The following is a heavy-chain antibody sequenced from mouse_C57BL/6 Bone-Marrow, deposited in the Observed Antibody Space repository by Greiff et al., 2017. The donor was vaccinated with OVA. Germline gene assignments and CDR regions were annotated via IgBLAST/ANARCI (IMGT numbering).Heavy chain of an antibody. Sequence: QVHVKQSGAELVKPGASVKLSCKASGYTFTEYTIHWVKQRSGQGLEWIGWFYPGSGSIKYNEKFKDKATLTADKSSSTVYMELSRLTSEDSAVYFCARHERGFYGSSPWFAYWGQGTLVTVSA. J-gene: IGHJ3*01. CDR1: GYTFTEYT. CDR3: ARHERGFYGSSPWFAY. D-gene: IGHD1-1*01. CDR2: FYPGSGSI. V-gene: IGHV1-62-2*01.